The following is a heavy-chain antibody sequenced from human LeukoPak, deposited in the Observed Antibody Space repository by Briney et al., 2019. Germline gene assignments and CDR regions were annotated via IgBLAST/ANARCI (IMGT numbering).Heavy chain of an antibody. J-gene: IGHJ4*02. CDR2: IKQDGSEN. V-gene: IGHV3-7*03. D-gene: IGHD3-10*01. CDR1: GFTFSGRW. Sequence: GGSLRLSCAASGFTFSGRWMSWVRQAPGKGPEWVANIKQDGSENHYVDSVKGRFTISRDNAKNSLYLQMNSLRVENTAVYYCALYTYGYSFDYWGQGALVIVSS. CDR3: ALYTYGYSFDY.